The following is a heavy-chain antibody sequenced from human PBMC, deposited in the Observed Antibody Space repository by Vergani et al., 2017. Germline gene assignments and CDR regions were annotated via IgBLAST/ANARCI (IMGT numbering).Heavy chain of an antibody. Sequence: QVQLVESGGGVVQPGRSLRLSCAASGFTFSSYGMHWVRQAPGKGLEWVAVISYDGSNKYYADSVKGRFTISRDNSKNTLYLQMNSLRAEDTAVYYCAKDYSSGWSGTYYFDYWGQGTLVTVSS. J-gene: IGHJ4*02. CDR1: GFTFSSYG. V-gene: IGHV3-30*18. D-gene: IGHD6-19*01. CDR3: AKDYSSGWSGTYYFDY. CDR2: ISYDGSNK.